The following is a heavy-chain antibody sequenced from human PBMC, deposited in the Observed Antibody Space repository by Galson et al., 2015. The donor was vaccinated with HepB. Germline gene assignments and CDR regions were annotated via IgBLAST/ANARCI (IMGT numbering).Heavy chain of an antibody. CDR1: GYTFTSYA. CDR2: ISIGNGDT. CDR3: AREMYYYDTSGYYPADF. D-gene: IGHD3-22*01. J-gene: IGHJ4*02. V-gene: IGHV1-3*04. Sequence: SVKVSCKASGYTFTSYALHWVRQAPGQRLEWMGWISIGNGDTKFSQTFQGRVTITRDTSAKTAYMELSNLRSEDTAVYYCAREMYYYDTSGYYPADFWGQGTLVTVSS.